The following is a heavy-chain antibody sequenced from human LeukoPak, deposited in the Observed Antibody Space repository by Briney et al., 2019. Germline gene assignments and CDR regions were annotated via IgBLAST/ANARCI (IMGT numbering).Heavy chain of an antibody. D-gene: IGHD5-12*01. V-gene: IGHV4-59*01. CDR2: IYHSGST. Sequence: ASETLSLTCTVSGGSISTYYWSWLRQPPGKGLEWIGYIYHSGSTKYNPSLKSRVTISVDTSKNQFSLKLSSVTAADTAVYYCARDGYSGNDGLWGQGTLVTVSS. J-gene: IGHJ4*02. CDR1: GGSISTYY. CDR3: ARDGYSGNDGL.